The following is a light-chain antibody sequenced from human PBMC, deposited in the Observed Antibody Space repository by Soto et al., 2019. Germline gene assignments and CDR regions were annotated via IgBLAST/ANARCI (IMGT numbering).Light chain of an antibody. CDR2: SNN. CDR3: AVWDDSLNGEV. J-gene: IGLJ2*01. CDR1: SSNIGSNT. V-gene: IGLV1-44*01. Sequence: QSVLTQPPSASGTPGQRVTISCSGSSSNIGSNTVNWYQQLPGTAPKLLIYSNNQRPSGVPDRFSGSKSGTSASLAISGLQSEDEGDYYCAVWDDSLNGEVFGGGTKLTVL.